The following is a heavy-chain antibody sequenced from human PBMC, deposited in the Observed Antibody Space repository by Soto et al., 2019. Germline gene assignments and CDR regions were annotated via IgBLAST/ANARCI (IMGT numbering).Heavy chain of an antibody. Sequence: GESLKISCQGSGHIFSNYWIGWVRQMPGKVLEWMGIIYPGDSDTSYSPSFQGQVTISDDKSINTAYLQWSSLKASDTAKCYWARHGFRTSGTTVGFDNWGDGILVTESS. D-gene: IGHD1-7*01. CDR1: GHIFSNYW. J-gene: IGHJ5*01. CDR3: ARHGFRTSGTTVGFDN. CDR2: IYPGDSDT. V-gene: IGHV5-51*01.